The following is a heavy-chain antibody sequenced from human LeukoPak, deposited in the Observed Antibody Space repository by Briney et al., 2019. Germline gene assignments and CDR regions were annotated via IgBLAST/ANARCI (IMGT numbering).Heavy chain of an antibody. Sequence: SETLSLTCTVSGGSISSYYWGWIRQPPGKGLEWIGSIYYSGSTYYNPSLKSRVTISVDTSKNQFSLKLSSVTAADTAVYYCARLLSRSDDAFDIWGQGTMVTVSS. CDR3: ARLLSRSDDAFDI. J-gene: IGHJ3*02. V-gene: IGHV4-39*01. CDR2: IYYSGST. CDR1: GGSISSYY. D-gene: IGHD2-2*01.